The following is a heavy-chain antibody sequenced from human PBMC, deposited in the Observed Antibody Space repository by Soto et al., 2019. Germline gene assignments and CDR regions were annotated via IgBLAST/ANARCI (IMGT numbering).Heavy chain of an antibody. J-gene: IGHJ4*02. CDR3: VRSYDDSNGFSLYQFDY. CDR2: INPTGVST. D-gene: IGHD3-22*01. CDR1: GYTFSSYY. Sequence: ASVKVSCKSSGYTFSSYYIHWVRQALGQGLEWMGIINPTGVSTTYAQKFQGRVTMTRDTSTSTVYIDMSSLRSEDTAVYYCVRSYDDSNGFSLYQFDYWGQGTRVTVSS. V-gene: IGHV1-46*01.